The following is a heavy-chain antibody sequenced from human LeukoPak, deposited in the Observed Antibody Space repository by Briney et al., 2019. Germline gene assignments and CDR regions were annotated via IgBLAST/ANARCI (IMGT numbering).Heavy chain of an antibody. CDR2: IIPIFGTA. J-gene: IGHJ4*02. Sequence: GSSVKVSCKASGGTFSSYAISWVRQAPGQGLEWMGGIIPIFGTANYAQKFQGRVTITAEESTSTAYMELSSLRSEDTAVYYCARVPSIVVVITGYFDYWGQGTLVTVSS. V-gene: IGHV1-69*01. CDR1: GGTFSSYA. D-gene: IGHD3-22*01. CDR3: ARVPSIVVVITGYFDY.